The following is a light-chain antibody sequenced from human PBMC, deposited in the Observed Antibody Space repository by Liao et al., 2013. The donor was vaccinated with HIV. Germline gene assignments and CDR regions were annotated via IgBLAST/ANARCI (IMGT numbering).Light chain of an antibody. CDR1: NIATKS. V-gene: IGLV3-21*01. J-gene: IGLJ3*02. CDR3: QVWDSSRGV. CDR2: YDS. Sequence: SYVLTQPSSVSVAPRGTATITCGGQNIATKSVHWYQQKPGQAPVLAMYYDSDRPSGIPERFSGSNSGNTATLTISRVEAGDEADYYCQVWDSSRGVFGGGTKLTVL.